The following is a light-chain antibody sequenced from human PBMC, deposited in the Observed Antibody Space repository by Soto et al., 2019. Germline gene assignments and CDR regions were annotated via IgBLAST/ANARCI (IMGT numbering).Light chain of an antibody. CDR3: SSYTTSSTPFYV. V-gene: IGLV2-14*03. J-gene: IGLJ1*01. CDR1: SSDVGGYKY. Sequence: QSALTQPASVSGSPGQSITISCTGTSSDVGGYKYVSWYQQHPGEAPKLMIYDVNNRPSGVSNRFSGSKSGNTASLTISGLQPEDESDYYRSSYTTSSTPFYVFGTGTKVTVL. CDR2: DVN.